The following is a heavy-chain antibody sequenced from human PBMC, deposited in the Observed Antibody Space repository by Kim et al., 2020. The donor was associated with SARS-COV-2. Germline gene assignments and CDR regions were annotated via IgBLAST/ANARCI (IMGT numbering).Heavy chain of an antibody. CDR3: GRGGSLVGGVGDI. J-gene: IGHJ4*02. V-gene: IGHV3-72*01. Sequence: GGSLRLSCAGSGFTLSDHYVDWVRQAPGKGLEWVGRFRDKGNTFTTEYATSVKGRFSLLRDDSRNSVYLQMNSLKIDDTAVYYCGRGGSLVGGVGDIWGQGTLVTVSS. CDR2: FRDKGNTFTT. CDR1: GFTLSDHY. D-gene: IGHD3-10*01.